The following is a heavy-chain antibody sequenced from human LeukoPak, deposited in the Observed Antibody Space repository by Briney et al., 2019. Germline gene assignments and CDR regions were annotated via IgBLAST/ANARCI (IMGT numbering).Heavy chain of an antibody. J-gene: IGHJ4*02. D-gene: IGHD1-14*01. V-gene: IGHV3-30-3*01. CDR1: GFTFSSYA. Sequence: PGGSLRLSCAASGFTFSSYAMHWVRQAPGKGLEWVAVISYDGSNKYYADSVKGRFTISRDNSKNTLYLQMNSLRAEDTAVYYCARDRIRSLDYWGQGTLVTVSS. CDR3: ARDRIRSLDY. CDR2: ISYDGSNK.